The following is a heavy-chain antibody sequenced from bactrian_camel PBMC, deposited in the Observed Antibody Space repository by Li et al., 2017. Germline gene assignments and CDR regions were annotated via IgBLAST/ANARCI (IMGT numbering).Heavy chain of an antibody. Sequence: HVQLVESGGGSVQAGGSLRLSCAVSGYTYRTYCMGWFRQAPGKERGGVATIGSAGSMDYTDSVKGRFTISLDIAKNTLYLQMNDLKADDTATCYCAASVIVLQLGSRLMRRPYNHWGQGTQVTVS. D-gene: IGHD2*01. CDR2: IGSAGSM. CDR3: AASVIVLQLGSRLMRRPYNH. J-gene: IGHJ4*01. CDR1: GYTYRTYC. V-gene: IGHV3S55*01.